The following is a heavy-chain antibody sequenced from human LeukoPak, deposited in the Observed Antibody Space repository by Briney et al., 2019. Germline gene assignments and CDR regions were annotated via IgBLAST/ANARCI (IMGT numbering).Heavy chain of an antibody. CDR2: ISWNSNNI. Sequence: GGSLRLSRAASGFTFADYAMHWVRQAPGKGLEWVSGISWNSNNIHYADSVKGRVTISRDNTKNSLYLQMNGLRAEDTAFYYCAKDQYGSGSLYAFDFWGQGTMVAVSP. V-gene: IGHV3-9*01. J-gene: IGHJ3*01. CDR3: AKDQYGSGSLYAFDF. D-gene: IGHD3-10*01. CDR1: GFTFADYA.